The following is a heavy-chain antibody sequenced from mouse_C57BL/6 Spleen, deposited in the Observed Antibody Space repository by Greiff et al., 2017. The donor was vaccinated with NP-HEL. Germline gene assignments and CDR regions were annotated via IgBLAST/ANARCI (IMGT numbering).Heavy chain of an antibody. CDR3: ARFGGYDVLSFAY. Sequence: QVQLQQSGAELVRPGASVKLSCKASGYTFTDYYINWVKQRPGQGLEWIARIYPGSGNTYYNEKFKGKATLTAEKSSSTAYMQLSSLTSEDSAVYFCARFGGYDVLSFAYWGQGTLVTVSA. CDR1: GYTFTDYY. J-gene: IGHJ3*01. V-gene: IGHV1-76*01. D-gene: IGHD2-2*01. CDR2: IYPGSGNT.